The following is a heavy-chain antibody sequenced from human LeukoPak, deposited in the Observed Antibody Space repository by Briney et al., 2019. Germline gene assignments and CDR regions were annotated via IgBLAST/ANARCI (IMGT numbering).Heavy chain of an antibody. CDR2: INHSGST. CDR1: GGSFSDFY. CDR3: AGGSGTFDY. Sequence: SETLSLTCAVYGGSFSDFYWSWIRQPPGRGLEWIGEINHSGSTNYNPSLKSRVTVSVDSPKNQFSLKLSSVTATDTAVYYCAGGSGTFDYWGQRILVTVSS. V-gene: IGHV4-34*01. D-gene: IGHD1-1*01. J-gene: IGHJ4*02.